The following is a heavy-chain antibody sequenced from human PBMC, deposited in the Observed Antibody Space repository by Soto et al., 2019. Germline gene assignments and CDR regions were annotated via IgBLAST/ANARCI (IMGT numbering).Heavy chain of an antibody. D-gene: IGHD5-18*01. CDR1: GHSFSAYY. V-gene: IGHV1-2*02. CDR2: INPKRGAT. CDR3: ARMASFGSLNWFDP. J-gene: IGHJ5*02. Sequence: ASVKFSFRASGHSFSAYYMHWLRHAPGQGLEWMGWINPKRGATKYSQKFQGRVAMTRDTSITTAYLELSSLRADDTAIYYCARMASFGSLNWFDPWGQGTLVTVSS.